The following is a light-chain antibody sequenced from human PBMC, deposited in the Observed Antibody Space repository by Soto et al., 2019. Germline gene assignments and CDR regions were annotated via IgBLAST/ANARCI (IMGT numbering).Light chain of an antibody. J-gene: IGKJ4*01. CDR1: QSLLHSNGYNY. Sequence: DVVMTQSPLSLTVTPGEPASISCRSSQSLLHSNGYNYVDWYLQKPGQPPQLLIYSVSNRASGVPARFSGSGSGTDFTLRISRVEAEDVGVYYCMQPLRDPLTFGGGTKVEIK. CDR3: MQPLRDPLT. V-gene: IGKV2-28*01. CDR2: SVS.